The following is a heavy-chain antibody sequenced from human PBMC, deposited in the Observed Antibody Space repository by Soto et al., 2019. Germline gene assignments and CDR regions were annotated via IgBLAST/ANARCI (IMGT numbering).Heavy chain of an antibody. Sequence: PGGSLRLSCAASGFIFRDYAMHWVRQAPGKGLEWVALISHNGGSKYYADSVKGRFTISRDTSENTLYLQMNSLRAEDTAVYYCAKDVNYGGNYSDYWGQGTLVTVSS. D-gene: IGHD4-17*01. J-gene: IGHJ4*02. CDR1: GFIFRDYA. CDR2: ISHNGGSK. CDR3: AKDVNYGGNYSDY. V-gene: IGHV3-30-3*01.